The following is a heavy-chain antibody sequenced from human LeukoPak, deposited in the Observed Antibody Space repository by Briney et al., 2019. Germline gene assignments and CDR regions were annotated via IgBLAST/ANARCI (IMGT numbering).Heavy chain of an antibody. Sequence: GGSLRLSCAASGFTFSSYAMSWVRQAPGKGLEWVSAISGSGGSTYYADSVKGRFTISRDNSKNTLYLQMNSLRAEDTAVYYCAKGHDSSGYPIPLNWGQGTLVTVST. D-gene: IGHD3-22*01. CDR1: GFTFSSYA. CDR3: AKGHDSSGYPIPLN. V-gene: IGHV3-23*01. CDR2: ISGSGGST. J-gene: IGHJ4*02.